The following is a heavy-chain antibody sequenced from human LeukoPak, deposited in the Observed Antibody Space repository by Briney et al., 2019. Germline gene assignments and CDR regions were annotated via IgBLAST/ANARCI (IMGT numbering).Heavy chain of an antibody. V-gene: IGHV4-4*07. CDR2: IYSDGST. D-gene: IGHD6-19*01. J-gene: IGHJ4*02. CDR3: ARDSSGWPSLDH. Sequence: SETLSLTCTVSGDSISGYYWTWIRQPADKGLEWIGRIYSDGSTSYNPSLKSRITMSLDTSNNQFSLKLNSMTAADTAVYYCARDSSGWPSLDHWGQGTPVTVSS. CDR1: GDSISGYY.